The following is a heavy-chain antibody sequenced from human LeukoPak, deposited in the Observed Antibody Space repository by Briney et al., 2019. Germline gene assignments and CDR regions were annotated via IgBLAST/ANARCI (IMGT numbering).Heavy chain of an antibody. CDR3: AKEYYDFWSGYYTYFDY. CDR1: GFTFSSYW. J-gene: IGHJ4*02. D-gene: IGHD3-3*01. Sequence: GGSLRLSCAASGFTFSSYWMSWVRQAPGKGLEWVSAISGSGGSTYYADSVKGRFTISRDNSKNTLYLQMNSLRAEDTAVYYCAKEYYDFWSGYYTYFDYWGQGTLVTVSS. CDR2: ISGSGGST. V-gene: IGHV3-23*01.